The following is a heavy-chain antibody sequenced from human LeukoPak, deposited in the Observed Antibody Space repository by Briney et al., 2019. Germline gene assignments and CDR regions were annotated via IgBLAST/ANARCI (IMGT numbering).Heavy chain of an antibody. Sequence: ASVKVSCKASGYTFTSYGISWVRQAPGRGLEWMGWISAYNGSTNYAQKVQGRVTMTTDTSTSTAYMELRSLRSDDTAVYYCARDKYSGYERDAFDIWGQGTMVTVSS. CDR1: GYTFTSYG. J-gene: IGHJ3*02. CDR3: ARDKYSGYERDAFDI. CDR2: ISAYNGST. D-gene: IGHD5-12*01. V-gene: IGHV1-18*01.